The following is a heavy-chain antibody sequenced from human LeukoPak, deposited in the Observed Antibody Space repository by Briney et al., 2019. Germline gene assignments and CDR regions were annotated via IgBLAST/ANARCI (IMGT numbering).Heavy chain of an antibody. J-gene: IGHJ4*02. Sequence: GGSLRLSCAAPGFMFHDYAIHWVRQAPGKGLEWVSLISGDGGSTFYADSVKGRFTISRDNSKNSLYLQMNSLRSDDTALYYCARESESSGWYDYWGRGTLVTVSS. CDR1: GFMFHDYA. D-gene: IGHD6-19*01. V-gene: IGHV3-43*02. CDR3: ARESESSGWYDY. CDR2: ISGDGGST.